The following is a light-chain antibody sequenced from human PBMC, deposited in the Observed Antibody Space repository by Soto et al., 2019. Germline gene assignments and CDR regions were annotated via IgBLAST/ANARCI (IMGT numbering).Light chain of an antibody. CDR1: QSISSW. CDR2: KAS. CDR3: QQYNSYWT. J-gene: IGKJ1*01. V-gene: IGKV1-5*03. Sequence: SQMTQYPSTLSASVGDRVTITCRASQSISSWLAWYQQKPGKAPKLLIYKASSLESGVPSRFSGSGSGTEFTLTISSLQPDDFATYYCQQYNSYWTFGQGTKVDIK.